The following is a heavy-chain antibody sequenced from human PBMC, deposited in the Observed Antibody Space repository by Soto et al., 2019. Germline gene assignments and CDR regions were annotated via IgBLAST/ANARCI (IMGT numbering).Heavy chain of an antibody. CDR1: GFTFDNYG. J-gene: IGHJ4*02. CDR3: ARVREQLLGGRFDY. CDR2: ITWNGGST. D-gene: IGHD2-2*01. V-gene: IGHV3-20*04. Sequence: EVQLVESGGGVVRPGGSLRLSCAASGFTFDNYGMSWVRQAPGKGLEWVSGITWNGGSTGYADSVKGRFTISKDNAENSLSLQMNNLRAEDTALYYCARVREQLLGGRFDYWGQGTLVTVSS.